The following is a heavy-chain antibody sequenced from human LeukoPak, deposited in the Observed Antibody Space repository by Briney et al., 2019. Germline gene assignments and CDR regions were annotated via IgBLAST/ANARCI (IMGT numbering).Heavy chain of an antibody. V-gene: IGHV3-66*04. Sequence: PGGSLRLSCAASGFTVSSSYMSWVRQAPGKGLEWVSVIYSGGSTYYADSVKGRFTISRDNSKSTLYLQMNSLRAEDTAVYYCARQYSSSSNFDYWGQGTLVTVSS. CDR3: ARQYSSSSNFDY. D-gene: IGHD6-6*01. CDR2: IYSGGST. CDR1: GFTVSSSY. J-gene: IGHJ4*02.